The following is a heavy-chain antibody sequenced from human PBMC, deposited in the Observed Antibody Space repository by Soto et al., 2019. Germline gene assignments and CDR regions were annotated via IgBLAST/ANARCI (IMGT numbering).Heavy chain of an antibody. J-gene: IGHJ3*02. CDR2: FDPEDGET. CDR3: ATDRTYYYDSSGYRSDAFDI. V-gene: IGHV1-24*01. Sequence: GASVKVSCKVSGYTLTELSMHWVRQAPGKGLEWMGGFDPEDGETTYAQKFQGRVTMTEDTSTDTAYMELSSLRSEDTAVYYCATDRTYYYDSSGYRSDAFDIWGQGTMVTVSS. CDR1: GYTLTELS. D-gene: IGHD3-22*01.